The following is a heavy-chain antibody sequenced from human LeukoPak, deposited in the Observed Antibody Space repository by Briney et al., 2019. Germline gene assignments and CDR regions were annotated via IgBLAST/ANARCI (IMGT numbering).Heavy chain of an antibody. J-gene: IGHJ4*02. Sequence: GGSLILSCAASGFTFSSYWMHWVRQAPGKGLVWVSRINSDGSSTSYADSVKGRFTISRDNAKNTLYLQMNSLRAEDTAVYYCARLMEIAVAGTGYFDYWGQGTLVTVSS. V-gene: IGHV3-74*01. D-gene: IGHD6-19*01. CDR1: GFTFSSYW. CDR3: ARLMEIAVAGTGYFDY. CDR2: INSDGSST.